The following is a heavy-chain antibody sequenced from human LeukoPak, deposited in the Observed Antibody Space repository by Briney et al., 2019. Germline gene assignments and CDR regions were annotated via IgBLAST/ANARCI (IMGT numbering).Heavy chain of an antibody. D-gene: IGHD1-26*01. V-gene: IGHV3-30*18. Sequence: PGGSLRLSCAASGFTFSSYGMHWVRQDPGKGLEWVAVISYDGSNKYYADSVKGRFTISRDNSKNTLYLQMNSLRAEDTAVYYCAKAGGYWELLGYFDYWGQGTLVTVSS. CDR1: GFTFSSYG. CDR2: ISYDGSNK. J-gene: IGHJ4*02. CDR3: AKAGGYWELLGYFDY.